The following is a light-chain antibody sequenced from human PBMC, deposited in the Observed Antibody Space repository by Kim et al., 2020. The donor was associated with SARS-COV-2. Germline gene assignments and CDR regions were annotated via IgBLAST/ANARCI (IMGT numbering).Light chain of an antibody. V-gene: IGKV1-8*01. CDR2: AAS. J-gene: IGKJ2*03. CDR3: QQYYSYPRS. Sequence: SASTGDRVTITCGASQGISSYLAWYQQEPGKAPKLLIYAASTMQSGVPSRFSGSGSGTDFTLTISCLQSEDFATYYCQQYYSYPRSFGQGTKLEI. CDR1: QGISSY.